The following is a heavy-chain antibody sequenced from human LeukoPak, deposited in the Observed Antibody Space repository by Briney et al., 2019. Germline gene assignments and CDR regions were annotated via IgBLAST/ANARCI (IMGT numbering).Heavy chain of an antibody. J-gene: IGHJ4*02. Sequence: PGGSLRLSCAASGFIFSSHWMSWVRQAPGKGLEWVANINLDGNDKNYVDSVKGRFTISRDNAKNSLYLQMNSLRAEDTAIYYCVRSGSYFSKWGQGTLVTVSS. V-gene: IGHV3-7*01. D-gene: IGHD1-26*01. CDR1: GFIFSSHW. CDR3: VRSGSYFSK. CDR2: INLDGNDK.